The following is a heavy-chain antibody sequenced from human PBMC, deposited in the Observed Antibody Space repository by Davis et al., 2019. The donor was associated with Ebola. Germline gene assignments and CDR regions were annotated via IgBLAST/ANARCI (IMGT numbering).Heavy chain of an antibody. V-gene: IGHV4-31*03. Sequence: MPSETLSLTCTVSGGSISSGGYYWSWIRQHPGKGLEWIGYIYYSGSTYYNPSLKSRVTISVDTSKNQFSLKLSSVTAADTAVYYCARAVTTVTTSWFDPWGQGTLVTVSS. J-gene: IGHJ5*02. D-gene: IGHD4-17*01. CDR1: GGSISSGGYY. CDR2: IYYSGST. CDR3: ARAVTTVTTSWFDP.